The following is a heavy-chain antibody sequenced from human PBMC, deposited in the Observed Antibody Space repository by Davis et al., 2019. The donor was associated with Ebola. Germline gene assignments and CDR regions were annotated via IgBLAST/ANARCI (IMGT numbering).Heavy chain of an antibody. CDR1: GFTFTGSA. Sequence: GGSLRLSCAASGFTFTGSAMHWVRQAPGKGLEWVGRIRCKANSYATAYAASVKGRFTISRDDSKNTAYLQMNSLKTEDTAVYYCTSNSGSYLHDYWGQGTLVTVSS. V-gene: IGHV3-73*01. D-gene: IGHD1-26*01. CDR3: TSNSGSYLHDY. J-gene: IGHJ4*02. CDR2: IRCKANSYAT.